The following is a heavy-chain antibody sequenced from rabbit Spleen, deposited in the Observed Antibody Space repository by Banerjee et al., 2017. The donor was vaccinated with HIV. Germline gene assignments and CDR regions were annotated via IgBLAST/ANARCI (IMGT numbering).Heavy chain of an antibody. D-gene: IGHD8-1*01. CDR1: GFSFSDRCV. Sequence: QQLVESGGGLVKPGASLTLTCTASGFSFSDRCVMCWVRQAPGKGLEWIGYIDPVFGYTYYASWVNGRFTISSHNAQNTLYLQLNSLTAADTASYFCARDGAGSNYFNLWGPGTLVTVS. V-gene: IGHV1S7*01. CDR3: ARDGAGSNYFNL. J-gene: IGHJ4*01. CDR2: IDPVFGYT.